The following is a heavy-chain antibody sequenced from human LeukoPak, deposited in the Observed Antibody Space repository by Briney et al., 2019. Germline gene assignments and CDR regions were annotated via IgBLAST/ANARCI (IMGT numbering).Heavy chain of an antibody. V-gene: IGHV3-30*02. CDR3: AKDLAGTTAADY. Sequence: GGSLRLSCAASGFTFSSYGMHWVRQAPGKGLEWVAVKWFDDSHRFYVDSVKGRFTISRDNSKNTLYLQMNSLRAEDTAVYYCAKDLAGTTAADYWGQGTLVTVSS. CDR1: GFTFSSYG. J-gene: IGHJ4*02. D-gene: IGHD1-1*01. CDR2: KWFDDSHR.